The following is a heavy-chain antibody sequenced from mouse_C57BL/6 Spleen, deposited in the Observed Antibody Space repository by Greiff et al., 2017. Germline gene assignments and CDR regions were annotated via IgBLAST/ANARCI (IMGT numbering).Heavy chain of an antibody. Sequence: QVQLQQPGAELVKPGASVKLSCKASGYTFTSYWMHWVKQRPGQGLEWIGMIHPNSGSTNYNEKFKSKATLTVDKSSSTAYMQLSSLTSEDSAVFYCARRDYGRSYWYFEVWGTGTTVTVSS. D-gene: IGHD1-1*01. J-gene: IGHJ1*03. V-gene: IGHV1-64*01. CDR2: IHPNSGST. CDR1: GYTFTSYW. CDR3: ARRDYGRSYWYFEV.